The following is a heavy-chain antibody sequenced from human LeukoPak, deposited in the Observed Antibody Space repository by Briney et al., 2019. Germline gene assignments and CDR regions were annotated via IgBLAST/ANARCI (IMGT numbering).Heavy chain of an antibody. CDR3: ARAKQWLVPYYFDY. Sequence: SETLSPTCTVSGGSISSYYWSWIRQPPGKGLEWIGYIYYSGSTNYNPSLKSRVTISVDTSKNQFSLKLSSVTAADTAVYYCARAKQWLVPYYFDYWGQGTLVTVYS. V-gene: IGHV4-59*01. J-gene: IGHJ4*02. CDR1: GGSISSYY. D-gene: IGHD6-19*01. CDR2: IYYSGST.